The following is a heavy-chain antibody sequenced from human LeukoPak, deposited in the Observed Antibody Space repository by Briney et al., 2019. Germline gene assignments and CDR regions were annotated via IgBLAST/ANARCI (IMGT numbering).Heavy chain of an antibody. CDR3: AKDHLPGIVVADRDY. D-gene: IGHD6-19*01. J-gene: IGHJ4*02. V-gene: IGHV3-23*01. CDR2: ISGSGGST. Sequence: GGSLRLSCVASGFTFSRYGMTWVRQAPGKGLQWVSAISGSGGSTYYADSVKGRFTISRGNSKNTLYLQINGLRAEDTAVYYCAKDHLPGIVVADRDYWGQGTLVTVSS. CDR1: GFTFSRYG.